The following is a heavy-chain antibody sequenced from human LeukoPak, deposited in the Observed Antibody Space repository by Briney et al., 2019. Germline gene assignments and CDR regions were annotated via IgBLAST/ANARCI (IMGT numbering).Heavy chain of an antibody. D-gene: IGHD2-21*01. CDR1: GFTFSSYG. Sequence: GGSLRLSCAASGFTFSSYGMHWVRQAPGKGLEWVAVIWYDGSNKYYADSVKGRFTISRDNSKNTLYLQMNSLRAEDTAVYYCAGDRFPDAFDIWGQGTMVTVSS. CDR2: IWYDGSNK. CDR3: AGDRFPDAFDI. V-gene: IGHV3-33*01. J-gene: IGHJ3*02.